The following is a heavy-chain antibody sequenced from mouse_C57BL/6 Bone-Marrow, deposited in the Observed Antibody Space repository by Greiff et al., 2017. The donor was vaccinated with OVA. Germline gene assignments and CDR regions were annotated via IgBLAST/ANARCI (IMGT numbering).Heavy chain of an antibody. CDR1: GYTFTSYG. CDR3: AREVGHFDY. CDR2: IYPRSGNT. J-gene: IGHJ2*01. D-gene: IGHD1-3*01. V-gene: IGHV1-81*01. Sequence: VKLQESGAELVRPGASVKLSCKASGYTFTSYGISWVKQRPGQGLEWIGEIYPRSGNTYYNEKFKGRATLTADKSSSTAYMELRSLTSEDSAVYFCAREVGHFDYWGQGTTLTVSS.